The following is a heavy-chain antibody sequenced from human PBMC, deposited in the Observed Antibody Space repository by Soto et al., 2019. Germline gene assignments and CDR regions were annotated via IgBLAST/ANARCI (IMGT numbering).Heavy chain of an antibody. D-gene: IGHD2-15*01. Sequence: QVQLVQSGAEVKKSGSSVKVSCKASGGTFSTYTFSWVRQAPGQGLEWMGRIIPIFGTPYYAQKFQGRVTITADKSTSTVYMELSSLGSDDTAVYFCARGLECRGYCLGKPTWFGPWGQGTLVTVSS. V-gene: IGHV1-69*06. J-gene: IGHJ5*02. CDR2: IIPIFGTP. CDR3: ARGLECRGYCLGKPTWFGP. CDR1: GGTFSTYT.